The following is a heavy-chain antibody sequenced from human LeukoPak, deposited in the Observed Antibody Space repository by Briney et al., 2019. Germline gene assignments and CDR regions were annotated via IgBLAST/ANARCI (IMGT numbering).Heavy chain of an antibody. V-gene: IGHV3-74*01. CDR3: ASGYSSDYGGNVY. J-gene: IGHJ4*02. CDR2: INSDGSST. Sequence: PGGSLRLPCAASEFTFSTYWMHWVRQAPGKGLVWVSRINSDGSSTNYADSVKGRFTISRDNAKNTLYLQMNSLSTEDTAVYYCASGYSSDYGGNVYWGRGTLVTVSS. D-gene: IGHD4-23*01. CDR1: EFTFSTYW.